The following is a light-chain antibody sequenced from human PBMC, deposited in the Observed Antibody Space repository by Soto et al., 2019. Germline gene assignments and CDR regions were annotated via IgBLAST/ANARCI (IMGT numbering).Light chain of an antibody. V-gene: IGLV2-14*01. CDR3: SSYRTGGPFV. Sequence: SPLRLLSSVCGSPVQSIAISCIGTSSYVGGYNYVSWYQQLPGKAPKLLISEVSNRPSGVSHRFSGSKSGNTASLTISGLQAEDEADYYCSSYRTGGPFVFGTGTTVTVL. CDR2: EVS. CDR1: SSYVGGYNY. J-gene: IGLJ1*01.